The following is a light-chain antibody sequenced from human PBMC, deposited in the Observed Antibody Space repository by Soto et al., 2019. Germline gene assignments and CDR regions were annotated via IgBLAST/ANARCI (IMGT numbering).Light chain of an antibody. J-gene: IGKJ4*01. Sequence: DIQMTQSPSSLSASVGDRVTITCRASQGISNYLAWYQQKPGKVPELLIYGASTLQSGVPSRFSGSGSGTDFTLTITSLQPEDVATYYCQKSNSASLTFCGGTKVEIK. CDR1: QGISNY. CDR2: GAS. V-gene: IGKV1-27*01. CDR3: QKSNSASLT.